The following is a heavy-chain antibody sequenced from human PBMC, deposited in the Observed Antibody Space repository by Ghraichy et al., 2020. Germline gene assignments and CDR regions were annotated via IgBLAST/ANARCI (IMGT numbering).Heavy chain of an antibody. J-gene: IGHJ3*01. V-gene: IGHV3-74*01. CDR3: ARDGLYGGVWYDAFDV. D-gene: IGHD6-19*01. Sequence: GESLNISCVASGFTFSRYLMHWVRQAPGKGLVWVSRVYGDGSRIGYADSVKGRFTISRDNTQNTLYLQMNRLRVEDTAVYYCARDGLYGGVWYDAFDVWGQGTMVTVSS. CDR1: GFTFSRYL. CDR2: VYGDGSRI.